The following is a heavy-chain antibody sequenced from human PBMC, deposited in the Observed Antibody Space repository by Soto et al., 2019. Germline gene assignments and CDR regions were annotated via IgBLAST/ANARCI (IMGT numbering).Heavy chain of an antibody. V-gene: IGHV1-8*01. Sequence: GASVKVSCKASGYTFTSYDINWVRQATGQGLEWMGWMNPNSGNTGYAQKFQGRVTMTRNTSISTAYMELSSLRSEDTAVYYCARVVTLDYSIAAAGTTYYYMDVWGKGTTVTVSS. CDR3: ARVVTLDYSIAAAGTTYYYMDV. CDR2: MNPNSGNT. J-gene: IGHJ6*03. CDR1: GYTFTSYD. D-gene: IGHD6-13*01.